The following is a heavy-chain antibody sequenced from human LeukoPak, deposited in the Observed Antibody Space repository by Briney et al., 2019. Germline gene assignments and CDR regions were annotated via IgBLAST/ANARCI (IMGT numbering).Heavy chain of an antibody. Sequence: GGSLRLSCAASGFTFDDYGMSWVRQAPGKGLEWVSGINWNGGSTGYADSVKGRFTISRDNAENSLYLQMNSLRAEDTALYYCARDETGSAGTSIPYHYYYGMDVWGQGTTVTVSS. CDR2: INWNGGST. CDR1: GFTFDDYG. D-gene: IGHD6-13*01. CDR3: ARDETGSAGTSIPYHYYYGMDV. J-gene: IGHJ6*02. V-gene: IGHV3-20*04.